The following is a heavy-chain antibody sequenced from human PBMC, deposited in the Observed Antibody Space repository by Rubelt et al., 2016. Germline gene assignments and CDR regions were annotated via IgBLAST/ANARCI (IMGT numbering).Heavy chain of an antibody. CDR2: ISVNSGDT. J-gene: IGHJ3*02. D-gene: IGHD1-7*01. CDR3: ARATNWNYAFDI. CDR1: GYTFTSYY. Sequence: QVQLVQSGAEVKKPGASVKVSCKASGYTFTSYYMHWVRQAPGQGLEWMGWISVNSGDTTYAKNLQGRVTMTTDTSTITAYMELTSLRSDDTAVYSCARATNWNYAFDIWGQGTMVTVSS. V-gene: IGHV1-18*04.